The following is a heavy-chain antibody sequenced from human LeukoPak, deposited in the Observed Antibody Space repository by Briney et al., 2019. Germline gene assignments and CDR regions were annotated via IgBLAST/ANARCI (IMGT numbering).Heavy chain of an antibody. J-gene: IGHJ4*02. CDR2: ISYDGSNK. Sequence: GGSLRLSCAASGFTFSSYGMHWVRQAPGKGLELVAVISYDGSNKYYADSVKCRFTISRDNSKNTLYLQMNSLRAEDTAVYYCARILGSGYSYGCLGYWGQGTLVTVSS. CDR1: GFTFSSYG. V-gene: IGHV3-30*03. D-gene: IGHD5-18*01. CDR3: ARILGSGYSYGCLGY.